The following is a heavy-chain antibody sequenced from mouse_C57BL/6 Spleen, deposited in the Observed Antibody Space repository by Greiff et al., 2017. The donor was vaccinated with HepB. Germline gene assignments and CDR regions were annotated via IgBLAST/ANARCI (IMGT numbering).Heavy chain of an antibody. J-gene: IGHJ4*01. D-gene: IGHD2-4*01. CDR2: ISSGGDYI. V-gene: IGHV5-9-1*02. CDR3: TSGYYDYDGDYYAMDY. Sequence: EVKVVESGEGLVKPGGSLKLSCAASGFTFSSYAMSWVRQTPEKRLEWVAYISSGGDYIYYADTVKGRFTISRDNARNTLYLQMSSLKSEDTAMYYCTSGYYDYDGDYYAMDYWGQGTSVTVSS. CDR1: GFTFSSYA.